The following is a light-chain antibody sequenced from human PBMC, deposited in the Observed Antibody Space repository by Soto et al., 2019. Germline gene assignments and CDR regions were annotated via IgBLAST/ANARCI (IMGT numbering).Light chain of an antibody. CDR1: QSISSW. V-gene: IGKV1-5*01. J-gene: IGKJ4*01. CDR2: DAS. CDR3: QQYNSYSLT. Sequence: DIQMTQSPSTLSASVGDRVTITCRASQSISSWLAWYQQKPGKAPKLLIYDASSLESGVPSRFSGSGSGTEFTLTISSLQPDDFATYYCQQYNSYSLTFGGGTRVEIK.